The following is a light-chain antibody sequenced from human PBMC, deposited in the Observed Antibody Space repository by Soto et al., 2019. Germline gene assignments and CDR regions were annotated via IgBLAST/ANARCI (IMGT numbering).Light chain of an antibody. J-gene: IGLJ2*01. CDR3: QTWGTGSHVV. CDR2: FNSDGSH. CDR1: SGPSSYA. V-gene: IGLV4-69*01. Sequence: QLVLTQSPSASASVGASVKLTCTLSSGPSSYAIAWHQQQPEKAPRYLMKFNSDGSHNKGDGIPDRFSGSSSGAEHYLTISNLQSEVEADYYCQTWGTGSHVVFGGGTKLTVL.